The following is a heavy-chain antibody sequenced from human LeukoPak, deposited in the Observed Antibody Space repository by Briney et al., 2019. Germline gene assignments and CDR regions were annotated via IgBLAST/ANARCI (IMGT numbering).Heavy chain of an antibody. CDR2: INWNGGST. CDR3: ARGAYCGGDCLNYFDY. Sequence: PGGSLRLSCAASGFTFSSYGMHWVRQAPGKGLEWVSGINWNGGSTGYADSVKGRFTISRDNAKNSLYLQMNSLRVEDTALYHCARGAYCGGDCLNYFDYWGQGTLVTVSS. J-gene: IGHJ4*02. CDR1: GFTFSSYG. V-gene: IGHV3-20*01. D-gene: IGHD2-21*02.